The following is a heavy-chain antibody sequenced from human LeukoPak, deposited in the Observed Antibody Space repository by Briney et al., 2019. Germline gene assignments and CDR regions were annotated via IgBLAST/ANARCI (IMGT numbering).Heavy chain of an antibody. D-gene: IGHD1-26*01. CDR3: AREVVGAALGAFDI. CDR1: GFTFSSYD. Sequence: PGGSLRLSCAASGFTFSSYDMHWVRQATGKGLEWVSAIGTAGDTYYPGSVKGRFTISRENAKNSLYLQMNSLRAGDTAVYYCAREVVGAALGAFDIWGQGTMVTVSS. J-gene: IGHJ3*02. V-gene: IGHV3-13*01. CDR2: IGTAGDT.